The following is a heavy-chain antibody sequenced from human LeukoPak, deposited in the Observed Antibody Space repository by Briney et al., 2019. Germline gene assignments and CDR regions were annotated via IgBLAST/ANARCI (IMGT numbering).Heavy chain of an antibody. Sequence: VASVKVSCKASVPTFTSYAINWVRQAPGQGLEWMGGFIPIYGSPTYAQNFQGRVTYTTDEPTYTAYMELTNLKSDDTAVYFCAGFFYDTSGDAFDIWGQGTMVTVPS. D-gene: IGHD3-22*01. V-gene: IGHV1-69*05. J-gene: IGHJ3*02. CDR2: FIPIYGSP. CDR1: VPTFTSYA. CDR3: AGFFYDTSGDAFDI.